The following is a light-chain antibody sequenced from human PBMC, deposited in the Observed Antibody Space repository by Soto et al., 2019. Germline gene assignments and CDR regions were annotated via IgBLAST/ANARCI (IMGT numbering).Light chain of an antibody. CDR2: GNN. Sequence: QAVVTQPPSVSGAPGQRVTISCSGSSSNIGADNDVHWYQQVSGTAPKLLIYGNNNRPSGVPDRFSASTSGTSASVAITGLQAEDEADYYCQSYDSSLSTYVFGTGTKLTVL. V-gene: IGLV1-40*01. CDR3: QSYDSSLSTYV. J-gene: IGLJ1*01. CDR1: SSNIGADND.